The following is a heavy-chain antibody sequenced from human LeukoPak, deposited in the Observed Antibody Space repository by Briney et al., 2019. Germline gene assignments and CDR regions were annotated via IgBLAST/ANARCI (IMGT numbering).Heavy chain of an antibody. J-gene: IGHJ5*02. CDR3: AKDLIAAAGAHNWFDP. Sequence: GGSLRLSCAASGFTFSTYAMSWVRQAPGKGLEWVAFIRYDGSNKYYADSVKGRFTISRDNSKNTLYLQMNSLRAEDTAVYYCAKDLIAAAGAHNWFDPWGQGTLVTVSS. D-gene: IGHD6-13*01. V-gene: IGHV3-30*02. CDR2: IRYDGSNK. CDR1: GFTFSTYA.